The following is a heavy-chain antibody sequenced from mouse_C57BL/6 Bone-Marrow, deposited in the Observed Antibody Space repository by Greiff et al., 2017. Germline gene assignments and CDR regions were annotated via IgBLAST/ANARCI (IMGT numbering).Heavy chain of an antibody. V-gene: IGHV1-81*01. CDR1: GYTFTSYG. Sequence: QVQLKQSGAELARPGASVKLSCKASGYTFTSYGISWVKQRTGQGLEWIGEIYPRSGNTYYNEKFKGKATLTADKSSSTAYMELRSLTSEDSAVYFCARFGAQATFAYWGQGTLVTVSA. D-gene: IGHD3-2*02. CDR2: IYPRSGNT. CDR3: ARFGAQATFAY. J-gene: IGHJ3*01.